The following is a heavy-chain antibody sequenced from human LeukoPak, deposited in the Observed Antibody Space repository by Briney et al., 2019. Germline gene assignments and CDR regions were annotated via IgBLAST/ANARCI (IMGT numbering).Heavy chain of an antibody. J-gene: IGHJ4*02. V-gene: IGHV4-4*07. CDR1: GGSISSYY. Sequence: PSETLSLTCTVSGGSISSYYWSWVRQPAEKGLEWIGRFYISGSTNYNPSLKSRVTMSVDTSKNQFSLRLNSVTAADTAVYYCARDFLLQSEGLFDYWGQGTLVTVSS. CDR2: FYISGST. CDR3: ARDFLLQSEGLFDY. D-gene: IGHD4-11*01.